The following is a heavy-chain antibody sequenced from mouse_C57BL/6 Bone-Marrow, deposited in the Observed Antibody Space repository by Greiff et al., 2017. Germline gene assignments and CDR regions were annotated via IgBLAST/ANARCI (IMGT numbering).Heavy chain of an antibody. CDR3: ARNYSNYFYAMDY. CDR1: GYTFTSYR. Sequence: VQLQQPGAELVKPGASVTLSCKASGYTFTSYRMHWVKQRPGQGLEWIGMIHPNSGSTNYNEKFKSKATLTVDKSSSTAYMQLSSLTSEDSAVYYCARNYSNYFYAMDYWGQGTSVTVSS. CDR2: IHPNSGST. J-gene: IGHJ4*01. V-gene: IGHV1-64*01. D-gene: IGHD2-5*01.